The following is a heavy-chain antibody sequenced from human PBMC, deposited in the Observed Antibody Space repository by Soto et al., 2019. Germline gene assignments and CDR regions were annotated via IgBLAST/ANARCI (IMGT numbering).Heavy chain of an antibody. V-gene: IGHV3-23*01. J-gene: IGHJ4*02. Sequence: PGGSLRLSCAASGFTFSSYAMSWVRQAPGKGLEWVSGISGSGVGTNYAGSVKGRFTISRDNSKNTLYLQMNSLRAEDTAVYYCAKATPNLHLKFDYWGQGTLVTVSS. D-gene: IGHD1-1*01. CDR1: GFTFSSYA. CDR2: ISGSGVGT. CDR3: AKATPNLHLKFDY.